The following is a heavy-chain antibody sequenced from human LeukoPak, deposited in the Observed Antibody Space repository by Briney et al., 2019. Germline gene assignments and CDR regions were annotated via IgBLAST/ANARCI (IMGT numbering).Heavy chain of an antibody. V-gene: IGHV3-7*01. CDR3: ARGPIVSLRIAVAGKRGGFDY. CDR1: GFTFSSYW. J-gene: IGHJ4*02. Sequence: PGGSLRLSCAASGFTFSSYWMSWVRQAPGKGLEWVANIKQDGSEKYYVDSVKGRFTISRDNAKNSLYLQMNSLRAEDTAVYYCARGPIVSLRIAVAGKRGGFDYWGQGTLVTVSS. D-gene: IGHD6-19*01. CDR2: IKQDGSEK.